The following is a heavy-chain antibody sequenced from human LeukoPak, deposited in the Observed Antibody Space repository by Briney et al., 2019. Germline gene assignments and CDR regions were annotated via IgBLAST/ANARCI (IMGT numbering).Heavy chain of an antibody. D-gene: IGHD3-16*01. CDR2: IFSNDEK. CDR1: GFSLSNARLG. V-gene: IGHV2-26*01. Sequence: SGPTLVNPTETFTLACTVSGFSLSNARLGVSWTRQPPGKALELLAHIFSNDEKSYSTSLKSRLTISKDTSKSQVVLSMTNMDPVDTATYCCARIADYGSFDYWGQGTLVTVSS. J-gene: IGHJ4*02. CDR3: ARIADYGSFDY.